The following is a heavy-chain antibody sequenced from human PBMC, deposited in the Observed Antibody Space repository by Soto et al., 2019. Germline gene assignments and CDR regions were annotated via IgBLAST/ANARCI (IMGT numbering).Heavy chain of an antibody. V-gene: IGHV3-23*01. D-gene: IGHD6-13*01. CDR1: GFTFSIYA. Sequence: EVQPLESGGGLVQPGGSLRLSCAASGFTFSIYAMSWVRQAPGKWLGWVSAISGSGGSTYYADSVQGRFTISRDNSKNTLYLQMNSLRAEDTAVYYCAKGIRSHTIAAGFHWGQGTLVTVSS. CDR3: AKGIRSHTIAAGFH. CDR2: ISGSGGST. J-gene: IGHJ4*02.